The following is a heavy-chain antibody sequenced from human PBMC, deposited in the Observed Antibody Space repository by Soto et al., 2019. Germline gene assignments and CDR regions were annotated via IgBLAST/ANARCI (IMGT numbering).Heavy chain of an antibody. V-gene: IGHV3-15*07. Sequence: GGSLRLSCAASGFTFSNAWMNWVRQAPGKGLEWVGRIKSKTDGGTTDYAAPVKGRFTISRDDSKNTLYLQMNSLKTEDTAVYYCTTGPTYYYDSSGYYSDFDYWGQGTLVTVSS. CDR2: IKSKTDGGTT. CDR1: GFTFSNAW. J-gene: IGHJ4*02. CDR3: TTGPTYYYDSSGYYSDFDY. D-gene: IGHD3-22*01.